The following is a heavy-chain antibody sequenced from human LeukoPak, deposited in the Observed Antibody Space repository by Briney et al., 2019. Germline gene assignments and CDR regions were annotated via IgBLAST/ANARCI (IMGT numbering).Heavy chain of an antibody. CDR2: ISSSSSYI. CDR3: ARVGVTLVRGVIIAPFDL. V-gene: IGHV3-21*01. J-gene: IGHJ4*02. Sequence: GGPLRLSCAASGFTFSSYSMNRVRQAPGKGLEWVSSISSSSSYIYYADSVKGRFTISRDNARKSLYLQMNSLRAEDTAVYYCARVGVTLVRGVIIAPFDLWGQGTLVTVSS. CDR1: GFTFSSYS. D-gene: IGHD3-10*01.